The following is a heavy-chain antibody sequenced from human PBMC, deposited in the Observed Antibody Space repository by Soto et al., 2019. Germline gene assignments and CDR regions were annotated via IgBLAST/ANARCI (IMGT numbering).Heavy chain of an antibody. J-gene: IGHJ3*02. V-gene: IGHV2-5*02. D-gene: IGHD6-13*01. CDR1: GFSLNTSGVG. Sequence: QITLKESGPTLVKPTQTLTLTCTVSGFSLNTSGVGVGWIRPPPGKALEWLALIYWDDDKHYSPSLKSRLTITKDTSKNQVVLTMTNMDPVDTATYYCAHMLVVSAVRAFDMWGQGTMVTVSS. CDR2: IYWDDDK. CDR3: AHMLVVSAVRAFDM.